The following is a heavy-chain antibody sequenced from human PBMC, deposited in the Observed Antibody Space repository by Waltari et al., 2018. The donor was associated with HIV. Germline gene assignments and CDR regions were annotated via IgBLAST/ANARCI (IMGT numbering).Heavy chain of an antibody. V-gene: IGHV4-39*07. Sequence: QLQLQESGPGLVKPAETLSLTCTVSGASIDSGNYYWAWFRQPPGKWPEWIGSIHYDGSAYYNPSLKSRVTISVDTSKNHFSLELTSVTAADTAIYYCARDDAGPVPFDYWGQGTLVTVSS. CDR2: IHYDGSA. CDR1: GASIDSGNYY. J-gene: IGHJ4*02. D-gene: IGHD6-13*01. CDR3: ARDDAGPVPFDY.